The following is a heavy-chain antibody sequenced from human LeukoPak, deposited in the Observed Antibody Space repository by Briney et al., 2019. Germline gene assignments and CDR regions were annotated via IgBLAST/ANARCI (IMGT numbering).Heavy chain of an antibody. CDR1: GFTFSSYG. D-gene: IGHD3-9*01. CDR3: AKDFSLANYDILTGYIDY. CDR2: ISYDGSNK. V-gene: IGHV3-30*18. Sequence: GGSLRLSCAASGFTFSSYGMHWVRQAPGKGLEWVAVISYDGSNKYYADSVKGRFTISRDNSKNTLYLQMNSLRAEDTAVYYCAKDFSLANYDILTGYIDYWGQGTLVTVSS. J-gene: IGHJ4*02.